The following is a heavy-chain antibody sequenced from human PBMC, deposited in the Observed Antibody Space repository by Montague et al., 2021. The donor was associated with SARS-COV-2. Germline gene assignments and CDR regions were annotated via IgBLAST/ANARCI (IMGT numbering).Heavy chain of an antibody. D-gene: IGHD6-19*01. CDR1: GFTYESYW. Sequence: SLRLSCAASGFTYESYWMNWVCQAPGKGLEWVANIRQDGREKNYVDSVKGRFTISRDNAKNSLFLQMNSLRAEDTAVYYCVRGIAPYSSGRLVYFQHWGQGTQVAVSP. J-gene: IGHJ1*01. V-gene: IGHV3-7*01. CDR3: VRGIAPYSSGRLVYFQH. CDR2: IRQDGREK.